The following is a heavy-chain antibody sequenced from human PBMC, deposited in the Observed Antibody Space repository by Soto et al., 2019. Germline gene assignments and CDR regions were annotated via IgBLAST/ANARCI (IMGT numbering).Heavy chain of an antibody. CDR2: ISAYNGNT. D-gene: IGHD3-10*01. J-gene: IGHJ4*02. Sequence: QVQLVRSGAEVKKPGASVKVSCKASGYTFTSYGISWVRQAPGQGLEWMGWISAYNGNTNYAQKLQGRVTMTTDTSTSTAYMELRSLRSDDTAVYYYARAGEILWFGADFDYWGQGTLVTVSS. CDR1: GYTFTSYG. CDR3: ARAGEILWFGADFDY. V-gene: IGHV1-18*04.